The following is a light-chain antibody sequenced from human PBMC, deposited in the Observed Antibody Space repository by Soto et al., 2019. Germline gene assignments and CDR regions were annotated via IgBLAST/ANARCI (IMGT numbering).Light chain of an antibody. CDR2: EVS. CDR3: CSYAGSSSS. J-gene: IGLJ1*01. CDR1: SSDVGSYNL. V-gene: IGLV2-23*02. Sequence: QSALTQPASVSGSPGQSITISCTGTSSDVGSYNLVSWYQQHPGKAPKLMIYEVSKRPSGVSNRFSGSKSGNTASLTISGLQAEDEADYYCCSYAGSSSSFATGTKVT.